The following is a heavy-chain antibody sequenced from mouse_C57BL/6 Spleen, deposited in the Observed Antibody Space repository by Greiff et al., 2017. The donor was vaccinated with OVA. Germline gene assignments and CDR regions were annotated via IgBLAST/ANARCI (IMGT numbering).Heavy chain of an antibody. D-gene: IGHD1-1*01. V-gene: IGHV1-69*01. CDR1: GYTFTSYW. CDR2: IDPSDSYT. J-gene: IGHJ2*03. Sequence: QVQLKQPGAELVMPGASVKLSCKASGYTFTSYWMHWVKQRPGQGLEWIGEIDPSDSYTNYNQKFKGKSTLTVDKSSSTAYMQLSSLTSEDSAVYYWARRYGSSYGDDFDYWGKGTSLTVP. CDR3: ARRYGSSYGDDFDY.